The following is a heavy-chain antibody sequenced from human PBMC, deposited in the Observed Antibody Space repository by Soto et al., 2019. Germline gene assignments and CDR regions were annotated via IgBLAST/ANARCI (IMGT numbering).Heavy chain of an antibody. D-gene: IGHD1-26*01. V-gene: IGHV1-3*01. CDR1: GYTFTSYA. CDR2: INAGNGNT. CDR3: ARGQREKAPYYYYYYGMDV. J-gene: IGHJ6*02. Sequence: ASVKVSCKASGYTFTSYAMHWVRQAPGQRLEWMGWINAGNGNTKYSQKFQGRVTITRDTSASTAYMELSSLRSEDTAVYYCARGQREKAPYYYYYYGMDVWGQGTTVTVSS.